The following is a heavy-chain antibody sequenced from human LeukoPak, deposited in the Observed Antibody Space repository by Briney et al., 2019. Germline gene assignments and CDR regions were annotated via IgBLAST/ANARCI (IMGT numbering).Heavy chain of an antibody. CDR2: IFYRGGT. CDR3: ASPSGYYGAGSYYPFDF. V-gene: IGHV4-39*07. J-gene: IGHJ4*02. CDR1: SGSINTSNYY. Sequence: SETLSLTCTVSSGSINTSNYYWGWIRQPPGKGLEWIGNIFYRGGTYYSPSLKSRVTISLDTSKNQFSLKLTSVTAADTAMYYCASPSGYYGAGSYYPFDFWGQGTLVTVSS. D-gene: IGHD3-10*01.